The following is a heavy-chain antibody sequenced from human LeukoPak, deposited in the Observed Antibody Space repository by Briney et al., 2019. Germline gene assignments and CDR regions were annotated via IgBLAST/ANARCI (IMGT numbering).Heavy chain of an antibody. Sequence: ASVRVSCKASGYTFTSYDINWVRQAPGQGLEWMGWMNPNSGNTGYAQKFQGRVTMTRNTSISTAYMELSSLRSEDTAVYYCARAPPSIGVDYWGQGTLVTVSS. CDR2: MNPNSGNT. CDR3: ARAPPSIGVDY. J-gene: IGHJ4*02. CDR1: GYTFTSYD. V-gene: IGHV1-8*01. D-gene: IGHD3-10*01.